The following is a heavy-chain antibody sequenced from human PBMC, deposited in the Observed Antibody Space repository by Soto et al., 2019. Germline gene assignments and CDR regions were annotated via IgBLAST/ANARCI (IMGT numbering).Heavy chain of an antibody. V-gene: IGHV4-4*07. CDR3: ARDRRGYSYGGFFPDAFDI. Sequence: PSETLSLTCTVSGGSISSYYWSYIRQPAGKGLEWIGRIYSTGSTSYNPSLKSRVTISVDTSKNQFSLKLSSVTAADTAVHYCARDRRGYSYGGFFPDAFDIWGQGTMVTVSS. CDR2: IYSTGST. J-gene: IGHJ3*02. D-gene: IGHD5-18*01. CDR1: GGSISSYY.